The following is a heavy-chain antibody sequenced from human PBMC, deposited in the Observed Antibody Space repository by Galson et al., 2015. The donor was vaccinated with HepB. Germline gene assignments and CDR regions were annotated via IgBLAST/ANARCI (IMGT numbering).Heavy chain of an antibody. D-gene: IGHD6-13*01. Sequence: SVKVSCKASGYTFTSYAMHWVRQAPGQRLEWMGWINAGKGNTKYSQKFQGRVTITRDTSANTAYMELSSLRSEDTAVYYCARDWGSSSHNWFDPWGQGTLVTVSS. CDR3: ARDWGSSSHNWFDP. CDR2: INAGKGNT. V-gene: IGHV1-3*01. CDR1: GYTFTSYA. J-gene: IGHJ5*02.